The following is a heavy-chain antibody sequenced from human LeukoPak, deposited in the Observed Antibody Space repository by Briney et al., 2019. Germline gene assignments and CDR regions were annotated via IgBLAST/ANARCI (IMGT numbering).Heavy chain of an antibody. CDR2: ISGSGGST. Sequence: PGGSLRLSCAASGFTFSSYAMSWVRQAPGKGLEWVSAISGSGGSTYYADSVKGRFTISRDNSKNTLYLQMNSLRAEDTAVYYCAKDPFYNWNDGGYYFDYWGQGTLVTVSS. D-gene: IGHD1-20*01. V-gene: IGHV3-23*01. CDR3: AKDPFYNWNDGGYYFDY. J-gene: IGHJ4*02. CDR1: GFTFSSYA.